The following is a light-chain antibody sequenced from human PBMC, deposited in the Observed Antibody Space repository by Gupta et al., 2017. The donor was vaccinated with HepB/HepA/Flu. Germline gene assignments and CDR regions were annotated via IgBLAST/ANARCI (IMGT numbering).Light chain of an antibody. CDR3: MQALQTPWT. CDR1: QSLLHSNGYNY. Sequence: DIVMTQSPLSLPVTPGEPASISCRSSQSLLHSNGYNYLDWYLQKPGQSPQLLIYLVSNRASGFPDRFSGSGSGSDFTLKISRVEAEDVWVYYCMQALQTPWTFGQGTKVEIK. J-gene: IGKJ1*01. V-gene: IGKV2-28*01. CDR2: LVS.